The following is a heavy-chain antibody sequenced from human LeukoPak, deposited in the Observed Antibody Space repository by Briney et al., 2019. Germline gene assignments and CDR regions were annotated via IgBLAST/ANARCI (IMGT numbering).Heavy chain of an antibody. J-gene: IGHJ4*02. V-gene: IGHV3-23*01. D-gene: IGHD2-8*01. Sequence: GGSLRLSCEASGFTFTTYSMTWVRQAPGKGLEWVSAISGSGGSTYYADSVKGRFTISRDNSKNTLYLQMNSLRAEDTALYYCARASLGYCTNGVCSPGGYWGQGTLVTVSS. CDR1: GFTFTTYS. CDR2: ISGSGGST. CDR3: ARASLGYCTNGVCSPGGY.